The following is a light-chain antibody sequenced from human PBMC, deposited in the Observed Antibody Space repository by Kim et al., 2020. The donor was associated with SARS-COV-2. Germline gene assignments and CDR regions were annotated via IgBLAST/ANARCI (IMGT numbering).Light chain of an antibody. CDR1: SSNIGAGYN. CDR3: QSYDSSLSGFV. J-gene: IGLJ1*01. CDR2: ANT. V-gene: IGLV1-40*01. Sequence: QNVHISCPGSSSNIGAGYNVPWYQQLPGTAPKLLIYANTHRPSGVPDRFSGSKSGTSASLAITGLQAEDEADYYCQSYDSSLSGFVFGTGTKVTVL.